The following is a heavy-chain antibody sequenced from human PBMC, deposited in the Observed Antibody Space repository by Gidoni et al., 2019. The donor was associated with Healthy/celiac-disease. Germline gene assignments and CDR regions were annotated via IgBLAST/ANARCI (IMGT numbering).Heavy chain of an antibody. Sequence: EVHLVESGGGLVQPGGSLSLSCAASGFTFSSYAMHWFRQAPGKGLEYVSAISSNGGSTYYANSVKGRFTISRDNSKNTLYLQMGSLRAEDMAVYYCARVGSSGWYGYLDYWGQGTLVTVSS. CDR2: ISSNGGST. J-gene: IGHJ4*02. CDR3: ARVGSSGWYGYLDY. D-gene: IGHD6-19*01. V-gene: IGHV3-64*01. CDR1: GFTFSSYA.